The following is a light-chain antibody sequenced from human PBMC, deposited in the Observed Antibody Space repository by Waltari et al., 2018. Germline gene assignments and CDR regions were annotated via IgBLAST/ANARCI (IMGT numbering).Light chain of an antibody. CDR2: DVN. CDR1: SSDLGTYNY. Sequence: QSVLTQPASVSGSPGQSITISCTGTSSDLGTYNYVSWYQQHPGRAPKLIIFDVNVRPSCVSNRFSGSKSGYTAFLPISGLQTEDEGHFYCCSYTTTGPVVFGGGTKLTVL. J-gene: IGLJ2*01. V-gene: IGLV2-14*03. CDR3: CSYTTTGPVV.